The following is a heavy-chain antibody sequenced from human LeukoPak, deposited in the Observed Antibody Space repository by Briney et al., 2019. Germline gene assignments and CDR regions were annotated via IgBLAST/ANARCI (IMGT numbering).Heavy chain of an antibody. CDR3: ASDKPTRHNAFDI. CDR2: IWYDGSEK. CDR1: GFTFNTYG. Sequence: PGGSLRLSCAASGFTFNTYGMHWVRQAPGKGLEWVAVIWYDGSEKYYVDSVKGRFTISRDNSKNTLYLQMDNLRVEDTAVYYCASDKPTRHNAFDIWGQGTTVIVSP. J-gene: IGHJ3*02. V-gene: IGHV3-33*01.